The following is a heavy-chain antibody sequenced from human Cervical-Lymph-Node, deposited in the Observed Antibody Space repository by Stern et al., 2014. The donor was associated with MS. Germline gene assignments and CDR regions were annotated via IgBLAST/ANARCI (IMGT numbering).Heavy chain of an antibody. CDR2: ILHGGAP. J-gene: IGHJ4*02. D-gene: IGHD5-24*01. Sequence: QLQLQESGPGLVKPSETLSLTCTVSGGAISSSSDYWGWVRQPPGKGLEWMGSILHGGAPSYNPPLKSRVTISVATAKNEFSRNRSPGTAADTAVYYCAKPVELATSIDYWGRGTLVTVSS. CDR1: GGAISSSSDY. V-gene: IGHV4-39*01. CDR3: AKPVELATSIDY.